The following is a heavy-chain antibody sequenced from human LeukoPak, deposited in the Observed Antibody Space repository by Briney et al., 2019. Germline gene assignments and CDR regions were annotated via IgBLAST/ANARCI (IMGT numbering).Heavy chain of an antibody. Sequence: GGPLRLSCAASGFTFSSYSMNWVRQAPGKGLEWVSSISSSSSYIYYADSVKGRFTISRDNAKNSLYLQMNSLRAEDTAVYYCARDLEGIENYFDYWGQGTLVTVSS. CDR2: ISSSSSYI. J-gene: IGHJ4*02. CDR1: GFTFSSYS. CDR3: ARDLEGIENYFDY. V-gene: IGHV3-21*01. D-gene: IGHD5-24*01.